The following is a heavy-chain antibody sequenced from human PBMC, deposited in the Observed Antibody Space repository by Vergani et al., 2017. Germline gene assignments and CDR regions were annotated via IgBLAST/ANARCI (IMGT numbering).Heavy chain of an antibody. CDR2: ISYAGTQK. CDR1: GFTSSYYG. CDR3: ATKSCGTPGCQIGYFRE. D-gene: IGHD1-1*01. Sequence: QVHLVESGGGVVQPGRSLRLSCVVSGFTSSYYGMHWVRQAPGKGLEWVAVISYAGTQKYYADSVKGRFTISRDNSKSTLDLQMNSLRTEDTAVYYCATKSCGTPGCQIGYFREWGQGTLVTVSS. V-gene: IGHV3-30*03. J-gene: IGHJ1*01.